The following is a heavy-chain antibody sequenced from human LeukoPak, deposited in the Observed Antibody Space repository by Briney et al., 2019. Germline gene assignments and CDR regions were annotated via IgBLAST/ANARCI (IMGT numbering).Heavy chain of an antibody. CDR1: GFTFGTYA. CDR3: AKDSRGSSVRVFDC. Sequence: PGGSLRLSCAASGFTFGTYAMTWVRQAPGKGLEWVSSISGSRGSTYYADSVKGRFTISKDNFKDVLYLQMNSLRAEDTAVYYCAKDSRGSSVRVFDCWGQGTLVTVSS. D-gene: IGHD5/OR15-5a*01. CDR2: ISGSRGST. J-gene: IGHJ4*02. V-gene: IGHV3-23*01.